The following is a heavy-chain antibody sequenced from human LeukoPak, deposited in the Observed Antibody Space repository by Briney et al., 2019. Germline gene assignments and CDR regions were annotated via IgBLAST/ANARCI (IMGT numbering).Heavy chain of an antibody. Sequence: ASVKVSCKTSGYTFTSYSITWVRQAPGQGLEWMGWISAYNGDTKYAQNLQGRVTMTTDTSTSTGYMELRSLRSDDTAVYYCARGEKLRYFDWLSTPDAFDVWGQGAMVTVSS. D-gene: IGHD3-9*01. CDR3: ARGEKLRYFDWLSTPDAFDV. CDR1: GYTFTSYS. J-gene: IGHJ3*01. CDR2: ISAYNGDT. V-gene: IGHV1-18*01.